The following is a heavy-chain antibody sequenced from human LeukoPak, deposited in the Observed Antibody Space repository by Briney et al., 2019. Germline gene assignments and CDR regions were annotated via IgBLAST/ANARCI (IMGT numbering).Heavy chain of an antibody. Sequence: GGSLRLSCAASGFTFDDYAMHWVRQVPGKGLEWVSLISGDGGSTFYADSVRGRFTISRDNSKNSLSLQMSSLRSEDTALYFCVRESETSGWFDHWGQGTLVTVSS. CDR3: VRESETSGWFDH. CDR2: ISGDGGST. J-gene: IGHJ5*02. CDR1: GFTFDDYA. D-gene: IGHD6-25*01. V-gene: IGHV3-43*02.